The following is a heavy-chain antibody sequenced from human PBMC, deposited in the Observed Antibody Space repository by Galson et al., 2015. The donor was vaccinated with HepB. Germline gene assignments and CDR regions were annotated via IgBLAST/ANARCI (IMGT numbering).Heavy chain of an antibody. V-gene: IGHV2-26*01. CDR1: GFSLSNARMG. CDR3: ARILLNYDSSGYYYDQNYYYYYYMDV. D-gene: IGHD3-22*01. CDR2: IFSNDEK. J-gene: IGHJ6*03. Sequence: PALVKPTQTLTLTCTVSGFSLSNARMGVSWIRQPPGKALEWLAHIFSNDEKSYSTSLKSRLTISKDTSKSQVVLTMTNMDPVDTATYYCARILLNYDSSGYYYDQNYYYYYYMDVWGKGTTVTVSS.